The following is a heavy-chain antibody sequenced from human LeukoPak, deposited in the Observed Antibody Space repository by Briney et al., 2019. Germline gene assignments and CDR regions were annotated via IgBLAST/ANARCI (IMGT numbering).Heavy chain of an antibody. CDR2: INPNSGGT. J-gene: IGHJ4*02. Sequence: APVKVSFKASGYTFTGYYMHWVRQAPGQGLEWMGWINPNSGGTNYAQKFQGRVTMTRDTSISTAYMELSRLRSDDTAVYYCARYYYDSSGYLYYFDYWGQGTLVTVSS. CDR1: GYTFTGYY. V-gene: IGHV1-2*02. CDR3: ARYYYDSSGYLYYFDY. D-gene: IGHD3-22*01.